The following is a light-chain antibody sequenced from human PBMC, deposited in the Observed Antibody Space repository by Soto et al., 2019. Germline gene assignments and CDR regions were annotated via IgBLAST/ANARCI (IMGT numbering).Light chain of an antibody. CDR1: QSISSY. Sequence: DIQMTQSPSSLSASVGDRVTITCRASQSISSYLNWYQQKPGKAPKLLIYAASSLQSGVPSRFSGSGSGTAFTLTISSRQPEDVATYYCQQSYSTPPTFGGGTKVEIK. J-gene: IGKJ4*01. CDR3: QQSYSTPPT. V-gene: IGKV1-39*01. CDR2: AAS.